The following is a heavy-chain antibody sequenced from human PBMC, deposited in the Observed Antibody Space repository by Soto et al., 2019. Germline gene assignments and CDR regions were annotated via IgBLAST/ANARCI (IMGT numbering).Heavy chain of an antibody. CDR1: GGSISSYY. V-gene: IGHV4-59*01. CDR2: IYYSGST. Sequence: QVQLQESGPGLVKPSETLSLTCTVSGGSISSYYWSWIRQPPGKGLEWIGYIYYSGSTNYNPSLKSRVTTSVDTSKNQCSLKLSSVTAADTAVYYCARAHYGDYYYYGMDVWGQGTTVTVSS. D-gene: IGHD4-17*01. CDR3: ARAHYGDYYYYGMDV. J-gene: IGHJ6*02.